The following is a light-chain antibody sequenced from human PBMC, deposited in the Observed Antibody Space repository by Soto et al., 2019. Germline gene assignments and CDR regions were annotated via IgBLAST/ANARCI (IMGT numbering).Light chain of an antibody. CDR3: QQYGSSIQT. J-gene: IGKJ1*01. V-gene: IGKV3-20*01. Sequence: ERALTHLSAPLTLSPGERVTVYTMASQSVGSNYLAWYQQRPGQPPRLLICGASHRAPASPDTFRGSGSGTDFAITISRLEPEDFAVYYCQQYGSSIQTFGQGTKVDIK. CDR1: QSVGSNY. CDR2: GAS.